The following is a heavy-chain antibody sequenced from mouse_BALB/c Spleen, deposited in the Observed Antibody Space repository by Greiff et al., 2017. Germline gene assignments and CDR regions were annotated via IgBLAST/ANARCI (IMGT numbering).Heavy chain of an antibody. CDR1: GFSLSTSGMS. Sequence: VKLMESGPGILQPSQTLSLTCSFSGFSLSTSGMSVGWIRQPSGKGLEWLAHIWWNDDKYYNPALKSRLTISKDTSNNQVFLKIASVVTADTATYYCARMSYYYAMDYWGQGTSVTVSS. CDR2: IWWNDDK. V-gene: IGHV8-8*01. CDR3: ARMSYYYAMDY. J-gene: IGHJ4*01.